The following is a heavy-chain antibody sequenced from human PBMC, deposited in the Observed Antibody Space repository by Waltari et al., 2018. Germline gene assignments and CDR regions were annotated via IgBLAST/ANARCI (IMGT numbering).Heavy chain of an antibody. CDR1: GGTFSSYA. Sequence: QVQLVQSGAEVKKPGSSVKVSCKASGGTFSSYAISWVRQAPGQGLEWMGGIIPILGTANYAQKVNGRVTITTDESTSTAYMELSSLRSEDTAVYYCARRDQEYDDYGEPSHYYGMDVWGQGTTVTVSS. V-gene: IGHV1-69*05. CDR2: IIPILGTA. CDR3: ARRDQEYDDYGEPSHYYGMDV. D-gene: IGHD4-17*01. J-gene: IGHJ6*02.